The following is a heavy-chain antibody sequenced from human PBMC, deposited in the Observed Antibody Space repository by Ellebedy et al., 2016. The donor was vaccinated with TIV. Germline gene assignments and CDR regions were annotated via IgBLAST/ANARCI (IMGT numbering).Heavy chain of an antibody. D-gene: IGHD5-12*01. V-gene: IGHV3-11*01. Sequence: GESLKISXAASGFTFGDYYMSWIRQAPGKGLEWVSYISGRGASIYYADSVKGRFTISRDNAKKSLYLQMNSLRVEDTVIYSCARTSRGVASFWGQGMLVTVSS. CDR1: GFTFGDYY. CDR2: ISGRGASI. CDR3: ARTSRGVASF. J-gene: IGHJ4*02.